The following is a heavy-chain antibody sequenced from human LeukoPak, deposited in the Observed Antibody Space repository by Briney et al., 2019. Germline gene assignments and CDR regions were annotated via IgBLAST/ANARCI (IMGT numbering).Heavy chain of an antibody. V-gene: IGHV4-30-4*01. CDR1: GGSISSGDYY. Sequence: SETLSLTCTVSGGSISSGDYYWSWIRQPPGKGLEWIGYIYYSGSTYYNPSLKSRVTISVDTSKNQFSLKLSSVTAADTAVYYCARGGERFDWLPPPPAYWGQGTLVTVSS. D-gene: IGHD3-9*01. CDR2: IYYSGST. J-gene: IGHJ4*02. CDR3: ARGGERFDWLPPPPAY.